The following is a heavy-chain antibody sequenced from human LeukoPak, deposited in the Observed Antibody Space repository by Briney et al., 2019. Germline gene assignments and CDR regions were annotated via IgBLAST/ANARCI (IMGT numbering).Heavy chain of an antibody. CDR3: ARAVGSSGGGFQH. CDR1: GYTFTGYY. V-gene: IGHV1-2*02. J-gene: IGHJ1*01. CDR2: INPNSGGT. D-gene: IGHD6-19*01. Sequence: ASVKVSCKASGYTFTGYYMHWVRQAPGQGLEWMGWINPNSGGTNYAQKFQGRVTMTRDTSISTAYMGLSRLRSDDTAVYYCARAVGSSGGGFQHWGQGTLVTVSS.